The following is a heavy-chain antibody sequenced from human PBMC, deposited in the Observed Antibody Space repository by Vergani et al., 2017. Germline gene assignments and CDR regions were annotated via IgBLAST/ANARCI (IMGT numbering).Heavy chain of an antibody. Sequence: EVQLVQSGAEVKKPGESLRISCKGSGYSFTSYWISWVRQMPGKGLEWMGRIDPSDSYTNYSPSFQGHVTISADKSISTAYLQWSSLKASDTAMYYCARGRINAIRNYVGFDYWGQGTLVTVSS. D-gene: IGHD4-11*01. CDR2: IDPSDSYT. J-gene: IGHJ4*02. CDR3: ARGRINAIRNYVGFDY. V-gene: IGHV5-10-1*03. CDR1: GYSFTSYW.